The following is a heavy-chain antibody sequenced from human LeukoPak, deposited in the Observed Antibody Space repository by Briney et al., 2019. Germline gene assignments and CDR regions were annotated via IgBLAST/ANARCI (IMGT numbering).Heavy chain of an antibody. Sequence: GGSLRLSCAASGFTFSSYGMHWVHQAPGKGLEWVAVIWYDGSNKYYADSVKGRFTISRDNSKNTLYLQMNSLRAEDTAVYYCARGAGNYDSSGLPDGDYWGQGTLVTVSS. V-gene: IGHV3-33*01. CDR1: GFTFSSYG. CDR2: IWYDGSNK. D-gene: IGHD3-22*01. J-gene: IGHJ4*02. CDR3: ARGAGNYDSSGLPDGDY.